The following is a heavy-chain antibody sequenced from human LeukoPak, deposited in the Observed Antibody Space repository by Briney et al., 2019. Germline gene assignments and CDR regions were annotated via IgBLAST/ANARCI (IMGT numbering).Heavy chain of an antibody. CDR3: ATALMIVGATSGDY. CDR1: GYTLTELS. Sequence: ASVKVSCKVSGYTLTELSMHWVRHAPGKGREWMGGFDPEDGETIYAQKFQGRVTMTEDTSTDTAYMELSSLRSEDTAVYYCATALMIVGATSGDYWGQGTLVTVSS. J-gene: IGHJ4*02. V-gene: IGHV1-24*01. D-gene: IGHD1-26*01. CDR2: FDPEDGET.